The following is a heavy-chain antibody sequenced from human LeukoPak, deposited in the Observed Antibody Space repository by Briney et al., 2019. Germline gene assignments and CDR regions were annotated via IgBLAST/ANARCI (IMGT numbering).Heavy chain of an antibody. CDR1: GYTFTSYG. Sequence: ASVKVSCKASGYTFTSYGISWVRQAPGQGLEWMGWISAYNGNTNYAQKLQGRVTMTTDTSTSTAYMELRSLRSDDTAVYYCARAVAAHLTGWLDPWGQGTLVTVSS. V-gene: IGHV1-18*01. CDR3: ARAVAAHLTGWLDP. CDR2: ISAYNGNT. J-gene: IGHJ5*02. D-gene: IGHD2-15*01.